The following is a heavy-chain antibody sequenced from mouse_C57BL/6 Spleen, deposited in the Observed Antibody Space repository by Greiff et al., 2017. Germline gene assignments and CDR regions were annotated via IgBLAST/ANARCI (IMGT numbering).Heavy chain of an antibody. J-gene: IGHJ4*01. CDR2: IYPRDGST. CDR3: ARVGYGGGNYAMDY. D-gene: IGHD1-1*02. CDR1: GYTFPDHT. V-gene: IGHV1-78*01. Sequence: QVQLQQSDAELVKPGASVKISCKVSGYTFPDHTIHWMTQRPEQGLEWIGYIYPRDGSTKYNEKFKGKATLTADKSSSTAYMQLNSRTSEDSAVYFCARVGYGGGNYAMDYWGQGTSVTVSS.